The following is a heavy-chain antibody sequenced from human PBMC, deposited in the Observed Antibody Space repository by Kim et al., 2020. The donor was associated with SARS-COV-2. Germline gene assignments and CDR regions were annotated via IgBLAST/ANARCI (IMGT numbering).Heavy chain of an antibody. D-gene: IGHD5-12*01. CDR3: ARSRGSGYDFGPSDY. V-gene: IGHV3-48*03. J-gene: IGHJ4*02. Sequence: DSVKGRFTISRDNAKNSLYLQMNSLRAEDTAVYYCARSRGSGYDFGPSDYWGQGTLVTVSS.